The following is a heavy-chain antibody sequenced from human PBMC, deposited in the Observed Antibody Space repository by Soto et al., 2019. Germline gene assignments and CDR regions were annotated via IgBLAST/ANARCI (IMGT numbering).Heavy chain of an antibody. V-gene: IGHV1-69*02. CDR1: GGTFSIYT. D-gene: IGHD6-13*01. Sequence: SVKVSCKASGGTFSIYTLSWVRQAPGQGLVWMGRVLPFLDVTTYSQRFQGRVTITADRSTTTAYMELSSLTFEDTAVYYCARDRKNSNWPNFDSWGPGTLVTVS. CDR2: VLPFLDVT. J-gene: IGHJ4*02. CDR3: ARDRKNSNWPNFDS.